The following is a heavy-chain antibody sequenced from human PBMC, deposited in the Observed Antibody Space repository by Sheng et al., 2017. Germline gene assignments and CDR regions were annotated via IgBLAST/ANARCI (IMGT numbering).Heavy chain of an antibody. CDR3: ARVGFPYNAGWYVAY. Sequence: EQLGQSGAEVKKPGSSVKVSCEASGDSFSSYWMTWVRQAPGKGLEWVANIKQDGITKNYVDSVRGRFTISRDNAKNSLYLQMNSLRAEDTAVYYCARVGFPYNAGWYVAYWGQATLVTVSS. CDR1: GDSFSSYW. V-gene: IGHV3-7*01. J-gene: IGHJ4*02. CDR2: IKQDGITK. D-gene: IGHD1-20*01.